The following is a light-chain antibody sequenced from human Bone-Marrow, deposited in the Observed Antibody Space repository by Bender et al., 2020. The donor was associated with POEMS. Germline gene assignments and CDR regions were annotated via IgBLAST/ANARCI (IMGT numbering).Light chain of an antibody. Sequence: QSALTQPASVSGSPGQSITISCTGTINNIGSFDLVSWYQQYPGKAPKVILYEVSSRPSGVSSRFFASKSGNTASLTISGLQAEDEADYYCCSYTSTNTHVLFGGGTRLTVL. CDR2: EVS. CDR1: INNIGSFDL. CDR3: CSYTSTNTHVL. J-gene: IGLJ2*01. V-gene: IGLV2-14*02.